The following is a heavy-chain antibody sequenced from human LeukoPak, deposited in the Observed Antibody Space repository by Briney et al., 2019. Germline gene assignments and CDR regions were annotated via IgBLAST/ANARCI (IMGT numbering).Heavy chain of an antibody. D-gene: IGHD5-24*01. CDR3: AREIKAVVATIIFDY. V-gene: IGHV3-48*04. CDR2: ISSSGSTI. CDR1: GFTFSSYS. J-gene: IGHJ4*02. Sequence: GGSLRLSCAASGFTFSSYSMNWVRQAPGKGLEWVSYISSSGSTIYYADSVKGRFTISRDNAKNSLYLQMNSLRAEDTAVYYCAREIKAVVATIIFDYWGQGTLVTVSS.